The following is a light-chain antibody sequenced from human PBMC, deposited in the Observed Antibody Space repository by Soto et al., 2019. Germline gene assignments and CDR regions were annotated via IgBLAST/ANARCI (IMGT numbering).Light chain of an antibody. CDR2: DAS. V-gene: IGKV3-20*01. CDR1: QSVASSH. J-gene: IGKJ3*01. Sequence: IVLTLSPGTLSLSPGGRATLSCRARQSVASSHLAWYRQIPGQTPGLLIYDASSTATGIPDRISGSGAGTDFTLTISRLEPQDFAVYYCQQYGSAPFTFGPGTKVDIK. CDR3: QQYGSAPFT.